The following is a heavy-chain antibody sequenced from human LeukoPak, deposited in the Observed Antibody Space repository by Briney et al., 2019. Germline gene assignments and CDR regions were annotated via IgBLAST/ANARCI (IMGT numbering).Heavy chain of an antibody. CDR3: AREFITMVRGPPFWFDP. CDR2: IWYDGSNK. D-gene: IGHD3-10*01. J-gene: IGHJ5*02. V-gene: IGHV3-33*08. CDR1: GYSISSGYY. Sequence: HPSETLSLTCTVSGYSISSGYYWGWIRQPPGKGLEWVAVIWYDGSNKYYADSVKGRFTISRDNSKNTLYLQMNSLRAEDTAVYYCAREFITMVRGPPFWFDPWGQGTLVTVSS.